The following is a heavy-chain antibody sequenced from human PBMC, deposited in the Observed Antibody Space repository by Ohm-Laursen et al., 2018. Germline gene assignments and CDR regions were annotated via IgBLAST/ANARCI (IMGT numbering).Heavy chain of an antibody. CDR2: ISGSGSTI. CDR3: AKHSVTVADHYFDY. D-gene: IGHD2-15*01. Sequence: SLRLSCSASGFTFSAYYMSWIRQAPGKGLEWVSYISGSGSTIYYADSVKGRFTISRDNAKKSLYLQMNSLRAEDTAVYYCAKHSVTVADHYFDYWGQGSLVTVSS. J-gene: IGHJ4*02. CDR1: GFTFSAYY. V-gene: IGHV3-11*01.